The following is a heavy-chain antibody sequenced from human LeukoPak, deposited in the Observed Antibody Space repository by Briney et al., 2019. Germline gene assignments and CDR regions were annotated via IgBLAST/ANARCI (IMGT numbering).Heavy chain of an antibody. J-gene: IGHJ4*02. Sequence: GGSLRLSCAASGFTFSSYVMHWVRQAPGKGLEWVAFIWYDGSNKYYADSVKGRFTISRDNSKNTLYLQMNSLRAEDTAVYYCAKEYYYDSSGYLDYWGQGTLVTVSS. CDR1: GFTFSSYV. CDR2: IWYDGSNK. V-gene: IGHV3-30*02. D-gene: IGHD3-22*01. CDR3: AKEYYYDSSGYLDY.